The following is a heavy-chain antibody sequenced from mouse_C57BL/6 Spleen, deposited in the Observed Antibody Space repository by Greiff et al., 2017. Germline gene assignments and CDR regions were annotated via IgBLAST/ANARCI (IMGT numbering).Heavy chain of an antibody. CDR2: ISYDGSN. CDR1: GYSITSGYY. V-gene: IGHV3-6*01. CDR3: ARDLEFAY. Sequence: EVQLMESGPGLVKPSQSLSLTCSVTGYSITSGYYWNWIRQFPGNKLEWMGYISYDGSNNYNPSLKNRISITRDTSKNQFFLKLNSVTTEDTATYYCARDLEFAYWGQGTLVTVSA. J-gene: IGHJ3*01.